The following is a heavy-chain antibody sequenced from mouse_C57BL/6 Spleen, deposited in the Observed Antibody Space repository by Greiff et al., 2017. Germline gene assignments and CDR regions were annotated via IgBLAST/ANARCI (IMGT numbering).Heavy chain of an antibody. V-gene: IGHV1-82*01. CDR3: SRNYDYAFAY. CDR1: GYAFSSSW. Sequence: VQLQQSGPELVKPGASVKISCKASGYAFSSSWMNWVKQRPGKGLEWIGRIYPGDGDTNYNGKIKGKATLTADKTASTAYMQLSSRTSEDSAVCFCSRNYDYAFAYWGQGTLVTVSA. D-gene: IGHD2-4*01. J-gene: IGHJ3*01. CDR2: IYPGDGDT.